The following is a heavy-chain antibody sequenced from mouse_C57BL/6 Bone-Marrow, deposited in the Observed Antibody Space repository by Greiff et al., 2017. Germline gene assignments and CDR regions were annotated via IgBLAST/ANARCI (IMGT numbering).Heavy chain of an antibody. Sequence: VQLQQSGPELVKPGASVKIPCKASGYTFTDYNMDWVKQSHGKSLEWIGDINPNNGGTIYNQKFKGKATLTVDKSSSTAYMELRSLTSEDTAVYYCARSSGWLLRSFAFWGPGTLVTVSA. V-gene: IGHV1-18*01. J-gene: IGHJ3*01. CDR1: GYTFTDYN. CDR2: INPNNGGT. CDR3: ARSSGWLLRSFAF. D-gene: IGHD1-1*02.